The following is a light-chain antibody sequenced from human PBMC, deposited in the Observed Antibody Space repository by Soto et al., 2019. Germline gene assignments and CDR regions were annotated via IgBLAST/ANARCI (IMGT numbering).Light chain of an antibody. CDR1: QSVSSSR. Sequence: DSVLTQSPAPLYLSPGERSTLSCGASQSVSSSRLAWYQQKPALAPRLLIYDGFLRATGIPDRFSGSGSGTDFTLTISRLEPEDFAVYYCQQDGNSPITFGQGTRLEI. CDR2: DGF. CDR3: QQDGNSPIT. J-gene: IGKJ5*01. V-gene: IGKV3D-20*01.